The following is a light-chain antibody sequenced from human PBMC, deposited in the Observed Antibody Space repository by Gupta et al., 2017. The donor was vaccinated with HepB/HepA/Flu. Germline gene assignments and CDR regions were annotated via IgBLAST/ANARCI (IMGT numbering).Light chain of an antibody. CDR2: DKN. J-gene: IGLJ3*02. CDR3: GTWDSSMSAPV. CDR1: SSNIGNKY. Sequence: QSVLTQPPSVSAAPGQKVTISCSGSSSNIGNKYVSWYQQLPGTAPKLLIYDKNKRPSGIPDRLSGSKSGTSATLGIPGLQTGDEADDYCGTWDSSMSAPVFGGGTKLTVL. V-gene: IGLV1-51*01.